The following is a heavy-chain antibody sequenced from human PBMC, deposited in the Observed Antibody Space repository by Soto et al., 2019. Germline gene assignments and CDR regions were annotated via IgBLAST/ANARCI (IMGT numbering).Heavy chain of an antibody. CDR1: GFIFSSYG. Sequence: QVQLVDSGGGVVQPGGSLRLSCAASGFIFSSYGMQWVRQSPGEGLEWVATMANDGSAQYYADSVKGRFTISRDNSKNTLFLQMESLRPEDTGVYYCAKSSGGSSWYPPDHWGQGTPVTVSS. CDR2: MANDGSAQ. D-gene: IGHD6-13*01. J-gene: IGHJ4*02. V-gene: IGHV3-30*18. CDR3: AKSSGGSSWYPPDH.